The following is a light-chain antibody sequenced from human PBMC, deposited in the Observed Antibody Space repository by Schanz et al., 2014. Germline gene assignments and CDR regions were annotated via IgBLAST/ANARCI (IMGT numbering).Light chain of an antibody. CDR3: SSYAGSYTWV. J-gene: IGLJ3*02. CDR1: SSDVGGYNY. CDR2: EVS. V-gene: IGLV2-8*01. Sequence: QSALTQPPSASGSPGQSVTFSCTGTSSDVGGYNYVSWYQQHPGKAPKLMIYEVSKRPSGVPDRFSGSKSGNTASLTVSGLQAEDEADYYCSSYAGSYTWVFGGGTKLTVL.